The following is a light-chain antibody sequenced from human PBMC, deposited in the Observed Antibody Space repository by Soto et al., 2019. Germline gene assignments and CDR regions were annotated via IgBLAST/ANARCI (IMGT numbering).Light chain of an antibody. CDR3: QQLNNYPQT. V-gene: IGKV1-9*01. Sequence: DIQLTQSPSFLSASVGDRVTITCRASQGISSYLAWYQQKPGKAPKLLIYAASTLQSGVPSRFRGSASGTEVTLTISSLQPEEFATYYCQQLNNYPQTFGQGTKVEIK. CDR1: QGISSY. CDR2: AAS. J-gene: IGKJ1*01.